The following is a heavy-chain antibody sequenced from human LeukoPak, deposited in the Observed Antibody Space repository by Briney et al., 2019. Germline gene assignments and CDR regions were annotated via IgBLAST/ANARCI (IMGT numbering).Heavy chain of an antibody. V-gene: IGHV3-7*01. CDR1: GFTFSSYW. J-gene: IGHJ6*03. D-gene: IGHD2-15*01. Sequence: GGSLRLSCAASGFTFSSYWMSWVRQAPGKRLEWVANIKQDGSEKYYVDSLKGRFTVSRDNAKNSLYLQINSLRAGDTAVYYCARVGAARYYYYYMDVWGKGTTVTVSS. CDR2: IKQDGSEK. CDR3: ARVGAARYYYYYMDV.